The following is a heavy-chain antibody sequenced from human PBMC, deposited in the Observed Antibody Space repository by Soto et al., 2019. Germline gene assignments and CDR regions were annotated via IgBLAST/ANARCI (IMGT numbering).Heavy chain of an antibody. Sequence: EVQLLESGGGLVQPGGSLRLSCAASGFSFSSYAMVWVRQAPGKGLEWVSVISARGGSLYFADSVKGVFTISRDNCKKVLSLEMNSQRAEDTSTYFCAKGSIDYCAAVDNWGEGTLVVVSS. V-gene: IGHV3-23*01. D-gene: IGHD2-21*01. CDR3: AKGSIDYCAAVDN. CDR2: ISARGGSL. CDR1: GFSFSSYA. J-gene: IGHJ4*02.